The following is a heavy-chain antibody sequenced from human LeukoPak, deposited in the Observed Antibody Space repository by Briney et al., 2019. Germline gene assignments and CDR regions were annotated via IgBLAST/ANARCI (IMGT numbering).Heavy chain of an antibody. J-gene: IGHJ2*01. CDR1: GGSLSDSF. V-gene: IGHV4-34*01. D-gene: IGHD3-10*01. CDR2: VSDRGSS. Sequence: TSGPLSLTCTVSGGSLSDSFWSWIRQPPGKGLEWIGEVSDRGSSNYNPSLESRLTISVDTSKDQFSLNLYSVTAADTAVYYCARSEGVEGAPFDLWGRGTLVTVSS. CDR3: ARSEGVEGAPFDL.